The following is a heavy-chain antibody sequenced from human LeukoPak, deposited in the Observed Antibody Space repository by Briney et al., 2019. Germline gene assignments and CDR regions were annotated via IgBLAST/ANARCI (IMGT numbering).Heavy chain of an antibody. Sequence: GGSLRLSCEVSGFIFSNYGMHWVRQAPGKGLEWVALIWYDGRTKFHADSVRGRFTISRDNSANTLYLQMNSLRAEDTAVYYCAKDNYYDSNGPTFFDYWGQGTLVTVSS. V-gene: IGHV3-33*06. CDR1: GFIFSNYG. D-gene: IGHD3-22*01. CDR3: AKDNYYDSNGPTFFDY. J-gene: IGHJ4*02. CDR2: IWYDGRTK.